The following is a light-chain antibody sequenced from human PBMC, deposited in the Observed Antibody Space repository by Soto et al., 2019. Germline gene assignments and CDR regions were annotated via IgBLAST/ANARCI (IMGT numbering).Light chain of an antibody. J-gene: IGKJ1*01. Sequence: IVMTQSPATLSVSPGGRATLSFSASQSISCALAWYQQKPGQAPRLLIYGASTRATSFPARFSGSGSGTDFTLTISSLQSEDFAVYYCQQYNNWPWTFGQGTKVDIK. CDR1: QSISCA. CDR3: QQYNNWPWT. CDR2: GAS. V-gene: IGKV3-15*01.